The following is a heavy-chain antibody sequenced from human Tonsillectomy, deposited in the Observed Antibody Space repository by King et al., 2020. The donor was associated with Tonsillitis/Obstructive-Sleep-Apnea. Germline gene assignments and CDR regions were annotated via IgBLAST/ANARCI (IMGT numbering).Heavy chain of an antibody. V-gene: IGHV4-34*01. CDR3: AAYGSGTLYYYYYMDV. Sequence: QVQLKQWGAGLLKPSETLSLTCAVYGGSFSGYYWSWIRQPPGKGLEWIGEINHSGSTNYNPSLKSRVTISVDTSKNQFSLKLSSVTAADTAVYYCAAYGSGTLYYYYYMDVWGKGTTVTVSS. CDR1: GGSFSGYY. D-gene: IGHD3-10*01. CDR2: INHSGST. J-gene: IGHJ6*03.